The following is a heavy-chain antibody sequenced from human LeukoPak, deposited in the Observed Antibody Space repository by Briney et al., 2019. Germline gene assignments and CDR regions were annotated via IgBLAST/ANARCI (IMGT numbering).Heavy chain of an antibody. CDR1: GGXISSYH. J-gene: IGHJ4*02. CDR2: FYTSGST. Sequence: SETLSLTCTVSGGXISSYHWSWIRQPAGKGLEWIGHFYTSGSTNYNPSLKSRVTMSVDTSRNQFSLKLTSVTAADTAVYYCASGGTHYSLWGQGSLVTVSS. CDR3: ASGGTHYSL. D-gene: IGHD3-10*01. V-gene: IGHV4-4*07.